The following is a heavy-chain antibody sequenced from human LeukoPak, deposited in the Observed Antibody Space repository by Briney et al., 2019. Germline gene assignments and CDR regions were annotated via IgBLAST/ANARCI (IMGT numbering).Heavy chain of an antibody. J-gene: IGHJ4*02. Sequence: ETLSLTCTVSGGSISSYYWSWIRQPAGKGLEWVANIKQDGSEKYYVDSVKGRFTISRDNAKNSLYLQMNSLRAEDTAVYYCARPGSSWYVNPFDYWGQGTLVTVSS. CDR2: IKQDGSEK. CDR1: GGSISSYY. D-gene: IGHD6-13*01. CDR3: ARPGSSWYVNPFDY. V-gene: IGHV3-7*01.